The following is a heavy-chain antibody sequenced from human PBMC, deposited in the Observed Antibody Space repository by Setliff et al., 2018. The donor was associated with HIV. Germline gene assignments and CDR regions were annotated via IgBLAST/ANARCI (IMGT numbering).Heavy chain of an antibody. D-gene: IGHD2-2*01. CDR2: IYSSGST. Sequence: PSETLSLTCTVSGGSISSYYGSWIRQSAGKGLEWIGRIYSSGSTNYNPSLKSRVTMSVDTSKNQFSLRLSSVTAADTAVYYCAREVRVVLPAAASGNYYYYYMDVWGTGTTVTVSS. CDR3: AREVRVVLPAAASGNYYYYYMDV. CDR1: GGSISSYY. J-gene: IGHJ6*03. V-gene: IGHV4-4*07.